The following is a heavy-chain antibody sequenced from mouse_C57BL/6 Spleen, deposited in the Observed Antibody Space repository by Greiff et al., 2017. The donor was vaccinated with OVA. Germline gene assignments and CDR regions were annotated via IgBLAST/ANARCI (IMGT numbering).Heavy chain of an antibody. CDR3: AREDGSGAMDY. CDR2: ISYDGSN. Sequence: EVQLQQSGPGLVKPSQSLSLTCSVTGYSITSGYYWNWIRQFPGNKLEWMGYISYDGSNNYNPSLKNRISITRDTSKNQFFLKLNSVTTEDTATYYCAREDGSGAMDYWGQGTSVTVSS. CDR1: GYSITSGYY. J-gene: IGHJ4*01. V-gene: IGHV3-6*01. D-gene: IGHD3-1*01.